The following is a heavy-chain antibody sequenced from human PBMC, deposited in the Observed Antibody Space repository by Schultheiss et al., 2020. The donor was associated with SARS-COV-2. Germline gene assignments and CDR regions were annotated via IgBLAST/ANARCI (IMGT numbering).Heavy chain of an antibody. Sequence: ASVKVSCKASGYTFTSYGISWVRQAPGQGLEWMGWISAYNGNTNYAQKLQGRVTMTTDTSTSTAYMELRSLRSDDTAVYYCAKGAAVAGIGDWFDYWGQGTLVNVSS. D-gene: IGHD6-19*01. CDR2: ISAYNGNT. CDR3: AKGAAVAGIGDWFDY. V-gene: IGHV1-18*01. CDR1: GYTFTSYG. J-gene: IGHJ4*02.